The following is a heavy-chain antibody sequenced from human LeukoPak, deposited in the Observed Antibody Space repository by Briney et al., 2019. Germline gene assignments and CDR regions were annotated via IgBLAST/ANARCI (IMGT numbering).Heavy chain of an antibody. CDR1: GFTFSSYA. Sequence: GGSLRLSCAASGFTFSSYAMSWVRQAPGKGLEWVSAISGSGGGTYYADSVKGRFTISRDNSKNTLYLQMNSLRAEDTAVYYCATDPTYYYDSSGYYAFDYWGQGSPVTVSS. V-gene: IGHV3-23*01. CDR3: ATDPTYYYDSSGYYAFDY. J-gene: IGHJ4*02. CDR2: ISGSGGGT. D-gene: IGHD3-22*01.